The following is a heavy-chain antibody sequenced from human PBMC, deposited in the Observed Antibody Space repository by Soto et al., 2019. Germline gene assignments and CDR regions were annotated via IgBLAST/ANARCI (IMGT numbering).Heavy chain of an antibody. J-gene: IGHJ5*02. Sequence: QVQLVEFGGGVVQPGRSLRLSCAASGFTFSSYGMHWVRQAPGKGLEWVAVISYDGSNKYYADSVKGRFTISRDNSKNTLYLQMNSLRAEDTAVYYCAKDGLRVVRPGTWFDPWGQGTLVTVSS. D-gene: IGHD3-10*01. V-gene: IGHV3-30*18. CDR3: AKDGLRVVRPGTWFDP. CDR2: ISYDGSNK. CDR1: GFTFSSYG.